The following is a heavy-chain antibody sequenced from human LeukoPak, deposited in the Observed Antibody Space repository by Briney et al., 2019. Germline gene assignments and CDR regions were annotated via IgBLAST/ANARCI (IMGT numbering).Heavy chain of an antibody. V-gene: IGHV3-48*03. CDR1: GFTLSSYE. J-gene: IGHJ3*01. CDR2: ISSSGNII. D-gene: IGHD4-17*01. CDR3: VRDGGDYGDHVDGFDL. Sequence: GGSLRLSCAASGFTLSSYEINSVRQAPGKGLEWVSYISSSGNIINHADSVKGRLTISRDNAKNSLYLQMNRLRGEGPGVYYCVRDGGDYGDHVDGFDLWAQGTMVLVSS.